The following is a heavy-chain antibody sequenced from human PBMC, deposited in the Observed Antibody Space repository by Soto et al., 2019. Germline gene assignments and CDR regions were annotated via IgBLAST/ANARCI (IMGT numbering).Heavy chain of an antibody. CDR2: INPKSGGT. CDR1: GYSYTDYH. Sequence: ASVKVSCKASGYSYTDYHIHWVRQAPGQGLEWLGRINPKSGGTSTAQKFQGWVTMTTDTSISTASMELTRLTSDDTAIYYCARGDSTDCSNGVCSFFYNHDMDVWGQGTTVTVSS. CDR3: ARGDSTDCSNGVCSFFYNHDMDV. V-gene: IGHV1-2*04. D-gene: IGHD2-8*01. J-gene: IGHJ6*02.